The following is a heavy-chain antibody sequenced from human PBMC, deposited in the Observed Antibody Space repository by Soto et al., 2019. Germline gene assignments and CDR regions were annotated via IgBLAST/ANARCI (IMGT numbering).Heavy chain of an antibody. D-gene: IGHD1-26*01. J-gene: IGHJ6*02. Sequence: EAQSITCDGCGGKYCSSCWCRNHQKTGKGLEWIGEINHSGSTNYNPSLKSRVTISVDTSKNQFSLKLSSVTAADTAVYYCARGEKVGSYCLYYYVMAFLGQGTTVTVSS. CDR3: ARGEKVGSYCLYYYVMAF. CDR2: INHSGST. V-gene: IGHV4-34*01. CDR1: GGKYCSSC.